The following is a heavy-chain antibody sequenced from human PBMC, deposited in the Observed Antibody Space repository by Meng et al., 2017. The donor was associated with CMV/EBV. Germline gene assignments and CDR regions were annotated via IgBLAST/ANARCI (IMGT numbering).Heavy chain of an antibody. V-gene: IGHV1-2*02. Sequence: ASVKVSCKASGYTFTGYYMHWVRQAPGQGLEWMGWINPNSGGTNYAQKFQGRVTMTRDTSISTAYMELSRLRSDDTAEYYCTRDQPPGIAAAGTGPYYYGMDVWGQGTTVTVSS. CDR3: TRDQPPGIAAAGTGPYYYGMDV. D-gene: IGHD6-13*01. CDR2: INPNSGGT. J-gene: IGHJ6*02. CDR1: GYTFTGYY.